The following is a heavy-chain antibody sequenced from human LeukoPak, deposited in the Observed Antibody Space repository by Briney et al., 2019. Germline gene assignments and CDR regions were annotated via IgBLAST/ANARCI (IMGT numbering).Heavy chain of an antibody. V-gene: IGHV3-30*09. CDR1: GFTFSSYD. D-gene: IGHD2/OR15-2a*01. CDR3: ARRGSTDY. J-gene: IGHJ4*02. CDR2: ISYDGSNK. Sequence: GRSLRLSCAASGFTFSSYDMHWVRQAPGKGLEWVAVISYDGSNKYYADSVKGRFAISRDNSKNTVYLQMNSLRVEDTAVYYCARRGSTDYWGQGPLVTVSS.